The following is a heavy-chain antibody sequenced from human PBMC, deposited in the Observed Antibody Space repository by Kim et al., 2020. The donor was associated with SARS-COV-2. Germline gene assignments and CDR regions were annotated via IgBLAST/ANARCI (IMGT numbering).Heavy chain of an antibody. CDR1: GFTFSSYA. CDR3: AKDGGYSSSWCPDY. Sequence: GGSLRLSCAASGFTFSSYAMSWVRQAPGKGLEWVSAISGSGGSTYYADSVKGRFTISRDNSKNTLYLQMNSLRAEDTAVYYCAKDGGYSSSWCPDYWGQGTLVTVSS. D-gene: IGHD6-13*01. CDR2: ISGSGGST. J-gene: IGHJ4*02. V-gene: IGHV3-23*01.